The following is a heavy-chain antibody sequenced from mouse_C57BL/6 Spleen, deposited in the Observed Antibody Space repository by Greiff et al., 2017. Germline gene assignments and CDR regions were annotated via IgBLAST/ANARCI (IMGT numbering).Heavy chain of an antibody. CDR1: GYTFTSYT. D-gene: IGHD1-1*01. Sequence: QVQLQQSGAELARPGASVKMSCKASGYTFTSYTMHWVQQRPGQDLEWIGYINPSSGYTKYNQKFKDKATLTADKSSSTAYMQLSSLTSEDSAVYYCAREHTTVEAFDYGGQGTTLAVSS. CDR3: AREHTTVEAFDY. J-gene: IGHJ2*01. CDR2: INPSSGYT. V-gene: IGHV1-4*01.